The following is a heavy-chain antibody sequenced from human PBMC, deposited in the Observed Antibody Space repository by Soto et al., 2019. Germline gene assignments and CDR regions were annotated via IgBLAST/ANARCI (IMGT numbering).Heavy chain of an antibody. J-gene: IGHJ4*02. V-gene: IGHV1-3*01. CDR3: AKIEDGDYGEGVDY. D-gene: IGHD4-17*01. CDR2: INAGNGNT. CDR1: GYTFTSYA. Sequence: ASVKVSCKASGYTFTSYAMHWVRQAPGQRLEWMGWINAGNGNTKYSQKFQGRVTITRDTSASTAYMELSSLRSEDTAVYYCAKIEDGDYGEGVDYWGQGTLVTVSS.